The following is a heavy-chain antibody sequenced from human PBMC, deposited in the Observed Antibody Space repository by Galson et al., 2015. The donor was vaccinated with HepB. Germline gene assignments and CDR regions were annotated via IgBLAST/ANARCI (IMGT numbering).Heavy chain of an antibody. V-gene: IGHV3-7*03. D-gene: IGHD3-16*01. CDR1: GFTFSSYW. Sequence: SLRLSCAASGFTFSSYWMSWVRQAPGKGLEWVANIKQDGSEKYYVDSVKGRFTISRDNAKNSLYLQMNSLRAEDTAVYYCARDSAPSSPAFDYGMDVWGQGTTVTVSS. J-gene: IGHJ6*02. CDR3: ARDSAPSSPAFDYGMDV. CDR2: IKQDGSEK.